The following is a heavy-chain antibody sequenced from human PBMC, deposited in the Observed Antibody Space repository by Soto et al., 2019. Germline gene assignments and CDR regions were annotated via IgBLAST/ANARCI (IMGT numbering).Heavy chain of an antibody. CDR3: ARDLSALTVILPAAMDAFDI. CDR2: INTDASNT. V-gene: IGHV3-74*01. D-gene: IGHD2-2*01. J-gene: IGHJ3*02. Sequence: GGSLRLSCAASGFTFSSYWMHWVRQAPGKGLVWVSRINTDASNTRYADSVKGRFTVSRDNAKNTLYLQMNSLRAEDTAVYYCARDLSALTVILPAAMDAFDIWGQGTMVTVSS. CDR1: GFTFSSYW.